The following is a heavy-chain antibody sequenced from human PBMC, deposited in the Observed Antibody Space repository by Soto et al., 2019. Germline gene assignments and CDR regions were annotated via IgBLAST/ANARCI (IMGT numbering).Heavy chain of an antibody. J-gene: IGHJ4*02. CDR2: IWYDGSTK. V-gene: IGHV3-33*01. CDR3: ARDIDWYSNSSGFDN. Sequence: QVQLVESGGGVVQPGRSLRLSCPASGFTFSSYGMHWVRQAPGKGLAWVAVIWYDGSTKHYADPVKGRFTISRDNSKNTLSLQMNSLRAEDTAIYYCARDIDWYSNSSGFDNWGQGTLVTVSS. CDR1: GFTFSSYG. D-gene: IGHD1-26*01.